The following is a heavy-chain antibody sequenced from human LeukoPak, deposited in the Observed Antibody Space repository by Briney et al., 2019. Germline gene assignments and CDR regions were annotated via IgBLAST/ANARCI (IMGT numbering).Heavy chain of an antibody. CDR3: ARDGRAAAGTKVVDY. J-gene: IGHJ4*02. CDR1: GFTFSSYS. V-gene: IGHV3-21*01. Sequence: PGGSLRLSCAASGFTFSSYSMNWVRQAPGKGLEWVSSISSSSSYIYYADSVKGRFTISRDNAKNSLYLQMNSLRAEDTAVYYCARDGRAAAGTKVVDYWGQGTLVTVSS. D-gene: IGHD6-13*01. CDR2: ISSSSSYI.